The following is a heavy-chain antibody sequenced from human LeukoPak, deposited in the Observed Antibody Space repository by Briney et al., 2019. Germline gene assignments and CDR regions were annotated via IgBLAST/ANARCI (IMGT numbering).Heavy chain of an antibody. D-gene: IGHD3-10*01. CDR3: ERSQNYYGSGDY. J-gene: IGHJ4*02. CDR1: GDSVSNGNYY. CDR2: IYYTGKT. V-gene: IGHV4-61*03. Sequence: PSETLSLTCTVSGDSVSNGNYYWSWLRQPPGKALEWIGYIYYTGKTYYNPSLEGRVTILVDTSRNHFSVKLSSVTAADTAVYYCERSQNYYGSGDYWSQGTLVTVSS.